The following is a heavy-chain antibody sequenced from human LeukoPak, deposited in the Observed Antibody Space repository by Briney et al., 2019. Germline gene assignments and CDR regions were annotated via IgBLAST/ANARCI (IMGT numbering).Heavy chain of an antibody. V-gene: IGHV3-21*04. CDR2: ISTTSSYI. CDR3: AKDFWTTHYFDY. J-gene: IGHJ4*02. CDR1: GFTFSTYN. Sequence: GGSLRLSCAASGFTFSTYNVNWVRQAPGKGLEWVSSISTTSSYIYYADSVKGRFTVSRDNAKNSLYLQMSSLRAEDTAVYYCAKDFWTTHYFDYWGQGTLVTVSS. D-gene: IGHD3/OR15-3a*01.